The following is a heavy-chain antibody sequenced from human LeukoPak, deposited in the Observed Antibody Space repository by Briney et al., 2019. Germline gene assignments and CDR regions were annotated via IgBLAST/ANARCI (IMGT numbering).Heavy chain of an antibody. J-gene: IGHJ6*02. CDR1: GYTFTGYY. V-gene: IGHV1-2*02. CDR2: INPNSGGT. D-gene: IGHD3-22*01. Sequence: ASVKVSCKASGYTFTGYYMHWVRQAPGQGLEWMRWINPNSGGTNYAQKFQGRVTMTRDTSISTAYMELRRLRSDDTAVYYCARGFTYYYDSSGYYYGPYYYYGMDVWGQGTTVTVSS. CDR3: ARGFTYYYDSSGYYYGPYYYYGMDV.